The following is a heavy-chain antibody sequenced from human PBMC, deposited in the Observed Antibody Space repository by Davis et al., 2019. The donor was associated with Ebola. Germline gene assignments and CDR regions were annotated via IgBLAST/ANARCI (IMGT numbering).Heavy chain of an antibody. D-gene: IGHD3-3*01. CDR1: AGTFSSYA. CDR2: IIPIFGTA. Sequence: SVKVSCKASAGTFSSYAISWVRQAPGQGLEWMGGIIPIFGTANYAQKFQGRVTITADKSTSTAYMELSSLRSEDTAVYYCARDHYDFWSGYPDYWGQGTLVTVSS. CDR3: ARDHYDFWSGYPDY. V-gene: IGHV1-69*06. J-gene: IGHJ4*02.